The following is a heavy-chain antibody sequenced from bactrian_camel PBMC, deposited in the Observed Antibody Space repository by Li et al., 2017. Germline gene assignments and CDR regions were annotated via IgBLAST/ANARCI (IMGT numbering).Heavy chain of an antibody. J-gene: IGHJ4*01. CDR1: GIVATD. D-gene: IGHD2*01. V-gene: IGHV3S55*01. Sequence: HVQLVESGGGSVQAGGSLRLSCTASGIVATDMAWYRQAPGNECELVSSVSRDGTTFYADSVKGRFTISQDNAKNMVFLQMNTLKPEDTGVYYCAQALGSCPGIRSVSFSYWGQGTQVTVS. CDR3: AQALGSCPGIRSVSFSY. CDR2: VSRDGTT.